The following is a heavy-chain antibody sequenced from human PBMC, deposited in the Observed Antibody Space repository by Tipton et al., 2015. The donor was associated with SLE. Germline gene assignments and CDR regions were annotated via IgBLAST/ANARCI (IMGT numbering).Heavy chain of an antibody. Sequence: SLRLSCAASEFTFSSHWMHWVRQAPGKGLVWVSRVNTDGSTTTYADSVKGRVTISRDDAKNTLYLQMNSLRAEDTAVYYCVMLSSGTLYPWGQGTLVPVTP. CDR2: VNTDGSTT. CDR3: VMLSSGTLYP. V-gene: IGHV3-74*01. CDR1: EFTFSSHW. J-gene: IGHJ5*02. D-gene: IGHD1-26*01.